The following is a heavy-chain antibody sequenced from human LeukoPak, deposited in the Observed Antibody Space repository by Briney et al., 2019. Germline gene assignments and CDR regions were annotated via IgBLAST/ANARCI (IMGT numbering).Heavy chain of an antibody. V-gene: IGHV4-59*08. CDR3: ARQGYYYGSGTAFDI. D-gene: IGHD3-10*01. CDR2: IYYSGST. Sequence: PSETLSLTCTVSGGSISSYYWSWIRQPPGKGLEWIGYIYYSGSTNYNPSLKSRVTISVDTSKNQFSLKLSSVTAADTAVYYCARQGYYYGSGTAFDIWGQGTMVTVSS. J-gene: IGHJ3*02. CDR1: GGSISSYY.